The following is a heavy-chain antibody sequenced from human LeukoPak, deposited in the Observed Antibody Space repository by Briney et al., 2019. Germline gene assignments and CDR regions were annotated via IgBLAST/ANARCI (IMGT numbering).Heavy chain of an antibody. CDR1: GYSFTSYW. V-gene: IGHV5-51*01. CDR3: GXXXXXXYYAPVDAFDI. Sequence: GESLKISCKGSGYSFTSYWIGWVRQMPGKGLEWMGIIYPGDSDTRYSPSFQGQVTISADKSISTAYLQWSSLKASDTAMYYCGXXXXXXYYAPVDAFDIWGQGTMVTASS. D-gene: IGHD3-3*01. J-gene: IGHJ3*02. CDR2: IYPGDSDT.